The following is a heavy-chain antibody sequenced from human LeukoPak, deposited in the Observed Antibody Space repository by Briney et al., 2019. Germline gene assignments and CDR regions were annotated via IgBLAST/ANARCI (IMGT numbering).Heavy chain of an antibody. V-gene: IGHV3-15*01. J-gene: IGHJ4*02. Sequence: GGSLRLSCAASGFTFSDYYMSWVRQAPGKGLEWVGRIKSKTDGGTTDYAAPVKGRFTISRDDSKNTLYLQMNSLKTEDTAVYYCTTETYYYDSSGYYPLGYWGQGTLVTVSS. CDR2: IKSKTDGGTT. D-gene: IGHD3-22*01. CDR3: TTETYYYDSSGYYPLGY. CDR1: GFTFSDYY.